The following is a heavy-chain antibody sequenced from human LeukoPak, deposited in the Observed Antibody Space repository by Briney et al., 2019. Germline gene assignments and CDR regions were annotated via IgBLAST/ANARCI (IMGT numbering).Heavy chain of an antibody. D-gene: IGHD4-23*01. V-gene: IGHV4-39*01. J-gene: IGHJ4*02. CDR3: ARQGLDGGAFY. CDR1: GGSISSSSYY. CDR2: IYYSGST. Sequence: SETLSLTCTVSGGSISSSSYYWGWIRQPPGKGLGWIGSIYYSGSTYYNPSLKSRVTISVDTSKNQFSLKLSSVTAADTAVYYCARQGLDGGAFYWGQGTLVTVSS.